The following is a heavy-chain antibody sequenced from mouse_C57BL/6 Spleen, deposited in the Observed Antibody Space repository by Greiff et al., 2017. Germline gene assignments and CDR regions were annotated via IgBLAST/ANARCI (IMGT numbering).Heavy chain of an antibody. V-gene: IGHV1-31*01. J-gene: IGHJ4*01. CDR2: IYPYNGVS. D-gene: IGHD2-2*01. CDR1: GYSFTGYY. CDR3: ARYGYDEGGRRAMDY. Sequence: VQLKESGPELVQPGASVKISCTASGYSFTGYYMHWVKQSHGNILDWIGYIYPYNGVSSYNQKFKGKATLTVDKSSSTAYMELRSLTSEDSAVYYWARYGYDEGGRRAMDYWGQGTSVTVSS.